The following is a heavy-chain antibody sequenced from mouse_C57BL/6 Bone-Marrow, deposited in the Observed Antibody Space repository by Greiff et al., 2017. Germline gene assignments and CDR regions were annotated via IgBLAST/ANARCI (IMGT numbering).Heavy chain of an antibody. J-gene: IGHJ4*01. CDR3: SRPSYYSNLYAMDY. V-gene: IGHV1-55*01. Sequence: QVQLQQPGAELVKPGASVKMSCKASGYTFTSYWITWVKQRPGQGLEWIGDIYPGIGSTNYNEKFKSKATLTVDTSSSTAYMQLSSLTSEYSAVYYCSRPSYYSNLYAMDYWGQGTAVTVSS. CDR1: GYTFTSYW. CDR2: IYPGIGST. D-gene: IGHD2-5*01.